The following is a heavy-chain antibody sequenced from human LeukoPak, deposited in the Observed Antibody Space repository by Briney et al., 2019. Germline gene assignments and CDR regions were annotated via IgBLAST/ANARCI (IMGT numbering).Heavy chain of an antibody. J-gene: IGHJ4*02. V-gene: IGHV1-18*01. Sequence: GASVKVSCKASGYTFNSYGINWVRQAPGQGLEWMGWISASNANTDYAQRFQGRVTMTTDTSTTTAYMELTSLGSDDTAVYYCARARGYSYGYSDYWGQGTLVTVSS. CDR2: ISASNANT. D-gene: IGHD5-18*01. CDR1: GYTFNSYG. CDR3: ARARGYSYGYSDY.